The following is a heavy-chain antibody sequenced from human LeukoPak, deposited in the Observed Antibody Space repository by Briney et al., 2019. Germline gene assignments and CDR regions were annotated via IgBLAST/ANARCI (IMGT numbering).Heavy chain of an antibody. V-gene: IGHV4-59*01. D-gene: IGHD1-26*01. J-gene: IGHJ4*02. CDR1: GGSFSSGY. CDR3: AGGHYPLEY. CDR2: LYPSGST. Sequence: SGTLSLTCGASGGSFSSGYRSWIRQAPGKGLEWIGLLYPSGSTNYNPSLKSRVTISVDTSRTQFSLKLSSMTAADTAVYYCAGGHYPLEYWGQGTLVTVSS.